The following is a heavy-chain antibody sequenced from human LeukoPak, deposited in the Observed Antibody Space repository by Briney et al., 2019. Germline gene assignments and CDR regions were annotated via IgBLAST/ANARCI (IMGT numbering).Heavy chain of an antibody. CDR2: IYYSGST. D-gene: IGHD3-10*01. J-gene: IGHJ4*02. V-gene: IGHV4-39*07. Sequence: KPSETLSLTCTVSGGSISSSSYYWGWVRQPPGKGLEWIGSIYYSGSTYYNPSLKSRVTISVDTSKNQFSLKLSSVTAADTAVYYCASPQDGSGSYHPPFDYWGQGTLVTVSS. CDR1: GGSISSSSYY. CDR3: ASPQDGSGSYHPPFDY.